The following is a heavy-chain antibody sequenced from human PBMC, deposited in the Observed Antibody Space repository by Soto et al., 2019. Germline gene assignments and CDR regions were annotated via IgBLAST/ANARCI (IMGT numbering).Heavy chain of an antibody. CDR3: ARDRWNYDSSGYRDHV. CDR2: IIPIFGTA. CDR1: GGTFSSYA. Sequence: GASVKVSCKASGGTFSSYAISWVRQALGQGLEWMGGIIPIFGTANYAQKFQGRVTITADKSTSTAYMELSSLRSEDTAVYYCARDRWNYDSSGYRDHVRGQGTTVTVSS. D-gene: IGHD3-22*01. V-gene: IGHV1-69*06. J-gene: IGHJ6*02.